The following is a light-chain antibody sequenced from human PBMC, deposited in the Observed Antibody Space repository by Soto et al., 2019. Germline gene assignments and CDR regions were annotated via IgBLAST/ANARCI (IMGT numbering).Light chain of an antibody. J-gene: IGKJ4*01. CDR3: QQRSNWPKLT. V-gene: IGKV3-11*01. CDR2: DAS. CDR1: QSVSSY. Sequence: VLPQSPAPLSFSPGQRTTLSCRASQSVSSYLAWYQQKPGQAPRLLIYDASNRATGIPARFSGSGSGTDFTLTISSLEPEDFAVYYCQQRSNWPKLTFGGGTKV.